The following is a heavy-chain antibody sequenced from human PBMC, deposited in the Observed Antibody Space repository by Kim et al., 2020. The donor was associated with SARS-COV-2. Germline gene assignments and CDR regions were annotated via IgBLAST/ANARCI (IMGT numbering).Heavy chain of an antibody. D-gene: IGHD4-17*01. J-gene: IGHJ5*02. CDR2: INHSGST. CDR3: ARSPPSTTVPPP. V-gene: IGHV4-34*01. CDR1: GGSFSGYY. Sequence: SETLSLTCAVYGGSFSGYYWSWIRQPPGKGLEWIGEINHSGSTNYNPSLKSRVTISVDTSKNQFSLKLSSVTAADTAVYYCARSPPSTTVPPPWGQGTLVTVSS.